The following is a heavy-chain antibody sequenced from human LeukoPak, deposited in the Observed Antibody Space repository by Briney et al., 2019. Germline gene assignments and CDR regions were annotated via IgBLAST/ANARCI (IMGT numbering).Heavy chain of an antibody. D-gene: IGHD3-22*01. CDR1: GFTFSGSA. Sequence: GGSLRLSCAASGFTFSGSAMHWVRQASGKGLEWVGRIRSKANSYATAYAASVKGRFTISRDDSKNTAYLQMNSLKTEDTAVYYCSYDSSGYYYWGQGALVTVSS. J-gene: IGHJ4*02. CDR2: IRSKANSYAT. V-gene: IGHV3-73*01. CDR3: SYDSSGYYY.